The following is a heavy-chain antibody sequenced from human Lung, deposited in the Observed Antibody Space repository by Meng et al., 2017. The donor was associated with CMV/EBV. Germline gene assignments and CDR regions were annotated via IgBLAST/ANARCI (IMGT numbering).Heavy chain of an antibody. CDR3: ARVYCSGGSCYSPVDY. Sequence: ASVXVSXKASGYTFSDYGIGWVRQAPGQGLEWMGWINSYSGHTNYAQKLQGRVTMTTDTSTSSAYMELRSLRSDDTAVYYCARVYCSGGSCYSPVDYWGHGTLVTVSS. J-gene: IGHJ4*01. CDR1: GYTFSDYG. CDR2: INSYSGHT. D-gene: IGHD2-15*01. V-gene: IGHV1-18*01.